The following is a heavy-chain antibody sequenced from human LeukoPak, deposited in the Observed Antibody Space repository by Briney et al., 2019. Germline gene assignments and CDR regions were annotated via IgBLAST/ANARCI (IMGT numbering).Heavy chain of an antibody. CDR2: INPDSTNT. CDR3: ARGVDASRWFDP. CDR1: GFTFSNYF. J-gene: IGHJ5*02. Sequence: GGSLRLSCAASGFTFSNYFMHWVRQAPGRGLVWVSRINPDSTNTMYAGSVKGRFTISRDNAKNILYLQMNSLRDDDTAVYYCARGVDASRWFDPWGQGTLVSVSS. D-gene: IGHD2-8*01. V-gene: IGHV3-74*03.